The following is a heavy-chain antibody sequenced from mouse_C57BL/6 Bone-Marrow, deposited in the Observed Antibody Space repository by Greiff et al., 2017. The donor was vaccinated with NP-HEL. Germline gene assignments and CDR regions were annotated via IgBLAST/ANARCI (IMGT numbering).Heavy chain of an antibody. CDR1: GYSITSGYY. J-gene: IGHJ4*01. CDR2: ISYDGSN. CDR3: ATVVSRMDY. V-gene: IGHV3-6*01. D-gene: IGHD1-1*01. Sequence: EVQLQESGPGLVKPSQSLSLTCSVTGYSITSGYYWNWIRQFPGNKLEWMGYISYDGSNNYNPSLKNRISITRDTSKNQFFLKLNSVTTEDTATYYCATVVSRMDYWGQGTSVTVSS.